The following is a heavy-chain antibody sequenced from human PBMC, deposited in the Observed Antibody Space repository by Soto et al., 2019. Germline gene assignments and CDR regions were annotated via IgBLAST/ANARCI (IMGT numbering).Heavy chain of an antibody. J-gene: IGHJ4*02. CDR3: AREMPGLGGEYDY. D-gene: IGHD3-16*01. Sequence: QVQLVQSGAEVKNPGASVKVSCKTSGYTFTKYGVGWVRQAPGQGLEWMGWISGSSGNANYAEKVQGRITLTTDTSTTTAYIELRSLRSDDTAVYYCAREMPGLGGEYDYWGQGTLVTVSS. CDR2: ISGSSGNA. CDR1: GYTFTKYG. V-gene: IGHV1-18*01.